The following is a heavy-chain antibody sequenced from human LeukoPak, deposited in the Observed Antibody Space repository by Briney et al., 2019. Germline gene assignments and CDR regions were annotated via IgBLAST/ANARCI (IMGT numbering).Heavy chain of an antibody. V-gene: IGHV4-39*01. CDR3: ARQLGVGVWALDS. Sequence: SETLSLTCTVSGDSITSGHFWWGWIRQPPGKGLEWLGIVFHKGNTHFHSSFKSRVSVSADTSKNQISLTLSAVTAEDTAVYYCARQLGVGVWALDSWGQGILVTVSS. CDR1: GDSITSGHFW. J-gene: IGHJ4*02. CDR2: VFHKGNT. D-gene: IGHD3-3*01.